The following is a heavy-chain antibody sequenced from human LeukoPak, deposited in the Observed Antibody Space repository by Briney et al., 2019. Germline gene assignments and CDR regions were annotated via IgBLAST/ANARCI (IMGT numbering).Heavy chain of an antibody. CDR2: INTNTGNP. J-gene: IGHJ4*02. V-gene: IGHV7-4-1*02. CDR3: ARGGEVNYYYDSSGYPDGGY. D-gene: IGHD3-22*01. CDR1: GYTFTSHD. Sequence: ASVKASCKASGYTFTSHDINWVRQASGQGPEWMGWINTNTGNPTYAQGFTGRFVFSLDTSVSTAYLQISSLKAGDTAVYYCARGGEVNYYYDSSGYPDGGYWGQGTLVTVSS.